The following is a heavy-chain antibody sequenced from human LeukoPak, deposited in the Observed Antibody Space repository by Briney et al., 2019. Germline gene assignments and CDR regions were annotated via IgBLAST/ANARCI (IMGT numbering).Heavy chain of an antibody. CDR2: MYYSGST. Sequence: PSETLSLTCTVSGVSIRSYFWSWIRQPPGKGLEWIGYMYYSGSTHYNPSLKSRVTISVDTSKNQFSLKLSSVTAADTAVYYCARVRALSYYDSSGDLYYFDYWGQGTLVTVSS. CDR3: ARVRALSYYDSSGDLYYFDY. J-gene: IGHJ4*02. V-gene: IGHV4-59*01. D-gene: IGHD3-22*01. CDR1: GVSIRSYF.